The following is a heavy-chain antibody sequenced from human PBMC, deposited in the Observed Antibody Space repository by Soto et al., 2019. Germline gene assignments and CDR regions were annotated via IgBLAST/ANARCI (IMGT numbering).Heavy chain of an antibody. Sequence: EVQFVESGGGLGQPGGSLRLSCAASGLIFSDYHMDWVRQAPGKGLEWVGRIRRKANSYTTEYAASVKGRFTISRDDSKNSLYLQMNSLNTEDTAVYYCARLGGWSGGSNDMDVWGQGTTVTVSS. D-gene: IGHD6-19*01. J-gene: IGHJ6*02. CDR3: ARLGGWSGGSNDMDV. CDR2: IRRKANSYTT. CDR1: GLIFSDYH. V-gene: IGHV3-72*01.